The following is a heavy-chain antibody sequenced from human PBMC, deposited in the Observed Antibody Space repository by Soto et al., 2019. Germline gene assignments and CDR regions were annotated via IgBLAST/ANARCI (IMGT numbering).Heavy chain of an antibody. CDR2: ISAYNGNT. D-gene: IGHD5-12*01. CDR1: GYTVTISG. CDR3: AKERGYCFVY. J-gene: IGHJ4*02. Sequence: ASVKVSCTPSGYTVTISGIGCVLQAPGQGREWMGWISAYNGNTNCAQNFQGRVPMTKNTSTSTVYMELSSLRAEDTDVYYCAKERGYCFVYWGQGTLVTVSS. V-gene: IGHV1-18*01.